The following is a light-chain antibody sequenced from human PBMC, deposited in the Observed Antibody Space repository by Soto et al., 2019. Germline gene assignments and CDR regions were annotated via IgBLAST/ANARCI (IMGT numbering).Light chain of an antibody. CDR1: SSDVGGYKF. Sequence: QSVLTQPASVSGSPVQSITISCTGTSSDVGGYKFVSWYQQHPGTAPKLMIYEVSNRPSGVSSRFSGSKSGNTASLTISGLQAEDEADYFCGSYTGSIYVFGNGTKVTVL. CDR3: GSYTGSIYV. CDR2: EVS. V-gene: IGLV2-14*01. J-gene: IGLJ1*01.